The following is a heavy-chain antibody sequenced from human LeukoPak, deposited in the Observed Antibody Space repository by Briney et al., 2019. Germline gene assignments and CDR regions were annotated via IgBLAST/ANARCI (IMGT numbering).Heavy chain of an antibody. V-gene: IGHV3-30*04. J-gene: IGHJ4*02. Sequence: LTGGSLRLSCAASGFSFSNYAMHWVRQAPGKGLDWVAVILYDGSIQNTADSVRGRFIISRDNSKNTVFLQMSSLTTDDTAVYYCARGAILGAFNLMDYWGRGTLVTVSS. D-gene: IGHD1-26*01. CDR1: GFSFSNYA. CDR3: ARGAILGAFNLMDY. CDR2: ILYDGSIQ.